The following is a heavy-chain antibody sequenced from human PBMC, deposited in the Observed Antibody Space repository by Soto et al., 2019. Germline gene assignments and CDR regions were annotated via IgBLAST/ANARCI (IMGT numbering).Heavy chain of an antibody. CDR3: AKSKENDDFWSGYPYYFDY. CDR2: ISGSGGST. V-gene: IGHV3-23*01. D-gene: IGHD3-3*01. J-gene: IGHJ4*02. CDR1: GFTFGSYA. Sequence: PGGSLRLSCAASGFTFGSYAMSWVRQAPGKGLEWVSAISGSGGSTYYADSVKGRFTISRDNSKNTLYLQMNSLRAEDTAVYYCAKSKENDDFWSGYPYYFDYWGQGTLVTVSS.